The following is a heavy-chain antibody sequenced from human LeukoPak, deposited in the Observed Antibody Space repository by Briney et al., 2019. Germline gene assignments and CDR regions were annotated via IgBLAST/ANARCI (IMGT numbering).Heavy chain of an antibody. CDR2: ISYDGSNK. V-gene: IGHV3-30*03. D-gene: IGHD1-26*01. Sequence: GRSRRLSCAASGFTFSSYGMHWVRQAPGKGLEWVAVISYDGSNKYYADSVKGRFTISRDNSKNTLYLQMNSLRAEDTAVYYCALLPQWDPIDYWGQGTLVTVSS. J-gene: IGHJ4*02. CDR3: ALLPQWDPIDY. CDR1: GFTFSSYG.